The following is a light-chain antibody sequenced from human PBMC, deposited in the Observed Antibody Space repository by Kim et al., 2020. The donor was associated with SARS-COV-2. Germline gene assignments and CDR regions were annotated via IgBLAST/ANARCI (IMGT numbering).Light chain of an antibody. CDR2: RTS. V-gene: IGKV1-5*03. CDR3: QQYNNRVT. CDR1: QSIRTW. Sequence: DIQMTQSPSTLSASVGDRVSITCRASQSIRTWLAWYQQKPGKVPNLLIYRTSNLESGVPSRFSGSGSGTEFTLTINNLQPEDFGTYYCQQYNNRVTFGGGTKVDIK. J-gene: IGKJ4*01.